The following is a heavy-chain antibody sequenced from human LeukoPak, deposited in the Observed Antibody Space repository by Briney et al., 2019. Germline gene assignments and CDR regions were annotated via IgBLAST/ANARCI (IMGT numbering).Heavy chain of an antibody. CDR1: GGTFSSYG. Sequence: ASVKVSCKASGGTFSSYGISWVRQAPGQGLEWMGGIIPIFGTPNYAQKFQGRVTITADESTSTAYMELRSLRSDDTAVYYCARDIGSGYYNFDYWGQGTLVTVSS. D-gene: IGHD5-12*01. CDR3: ARDIGSGYYNFDY. V-gene: IGHV1-69*13. J-gene: IGHJ4*02. CDR2: IIPIFGTP.